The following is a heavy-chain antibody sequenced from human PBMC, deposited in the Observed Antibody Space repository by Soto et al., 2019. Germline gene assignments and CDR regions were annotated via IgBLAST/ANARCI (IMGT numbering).Heavy chain of an antibody. CDR2: ISWNSGSI. J-gene: IGHJ4*02. CDR3: AKSWWSVAGYFDY. Sequence: GGSLRLSCAASGFTFDDYAMHWVRQAPGKGLEWVSGISWNSGSIGYADSVKGRFTISRDNAKNSLYLQMNSLRAEDTALYYCAKSWWSVAGYFDYWGQGTLVTVSS. D-gene: IGHD6-19*01. V-gene: IGHV3-9*01. CDR1: GFTFDDYA.